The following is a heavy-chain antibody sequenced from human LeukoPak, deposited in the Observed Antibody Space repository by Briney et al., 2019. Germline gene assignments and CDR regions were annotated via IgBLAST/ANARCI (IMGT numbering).Heavy chain of an antibody. CDR1: GFTFDDYG. Sequence: PGGSLRLSCEASGFTFDDYGLSWVRQAPGKGLEWVSGINWNGDNTDYTDSVKGRFTISRDNAKNSLYLQMNSLRAEDTALYYCARSDGSGFSYFDYWGQGTRVTVSS. D-gene: IGHD2-21*02. CDR3: ARSDGSGFSYFDY. V-gene: IGHV3-20*04. J-gene: IGHJ4*02. CDR2: INWNGDNT.